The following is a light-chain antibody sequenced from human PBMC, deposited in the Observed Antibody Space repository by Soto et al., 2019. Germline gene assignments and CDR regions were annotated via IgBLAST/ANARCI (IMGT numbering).Light chain of an antibody. CDR2: GAS. Sequence: ETVLTQSPATLSLSPGDGATLSCRASQSLSSDLAWYQQKPGQAPRLLIYGASNRAPGVPARFSASGSGTDFTLTISSLEPEDFAVHYCQHRAKWYTFGQGTKLEV. V-gene: IGKV3-11*01. CDR3: QHRAKWYT. J-gene: IGKJ2*01. CDR1: QSLSSD.